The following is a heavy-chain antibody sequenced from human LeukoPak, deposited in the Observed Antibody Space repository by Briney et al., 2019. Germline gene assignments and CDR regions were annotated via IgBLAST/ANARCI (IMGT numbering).Heavy chain of an antibody. CDR3: AKDSQYCSGGSCYRVFAFDI. D-gene: IGHD2-15*01. CDR1: GFTFSSYA. Sequence: PGGSLRLSCAASGFTFSSYAMSWVRQAPGKGLEWVSAISGSGGSTYYADSVKGRFTISRDNSKNTLYLQMNSLRAEDTAVYYCAKDSQYCSGGSCYRVFAFDIWGQGTMVTVSS. CDR2: ISGSGGST. V-gene: IGHV3-23*01. J-gene: IGHJ3*02.